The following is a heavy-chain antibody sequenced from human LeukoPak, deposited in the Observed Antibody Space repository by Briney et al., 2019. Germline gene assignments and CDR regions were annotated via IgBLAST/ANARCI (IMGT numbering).Heavy chain of an antibody. D-gene: IGHD2-2*01. Sequence: SETLSLTCTVSGSSITSRSYDWGWIRQPPGKALEWIGSIYYSGSTYYNPSLKSRVTISVDTSKNQFSLKLSSVTAADTAVYYCARHGLRYCSSTSCYPLNWFDPWGQGTLVTVSS. J-gene: IGHJ5*02. CDR2: IYYSGST. CDR1: GSSITSRSYD. V-gene: IGHV4-39*01. CDR3: ARHGLRYCSSTSCYPLNWFDP.